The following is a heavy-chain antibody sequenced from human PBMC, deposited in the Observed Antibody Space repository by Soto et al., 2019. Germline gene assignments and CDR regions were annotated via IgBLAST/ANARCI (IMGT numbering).Heavy chain of an antibody. CDR2: VSANNGHT. CDR3: ARDIESVTAKHFFYYYAMDV. J-gene: IGHJ6*02. CDR1: GFTFSNYG. V-gene: IGHV1-18*01. Sequence: ASVKVSCKASGFTFSNYGLNWVRQAPGQGLEWMGWVSANNGHTNYAQNLQGRGSMTTDTSTSTAYMELRGLRFDDTAVYYCARDIESVTAKHFFYYYAMDVWGQGTTVTVSS. D-gene: IGHD2-8*01.